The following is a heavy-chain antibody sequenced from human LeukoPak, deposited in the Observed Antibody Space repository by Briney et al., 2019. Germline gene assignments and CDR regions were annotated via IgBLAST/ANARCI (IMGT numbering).Heavy chain of an antibody. CDR3: ARGAVYNCPYYFDY. V-gene: IGHV3-53*01. CDR2: IYGGGNI. J-gene: IGHJ4*02. D-gene: IGHD5/OR15-5a*01. CDR1: GFTVSSNY. Sequence: GGSLRLSCAASGFTVSSNYMNWVRQAPGKGLEWVSVIYGGGNIYYPDSVKGRFTISRDNSKNTLYLQMNSVRGEDRAVYYCARGAVYNCPYYFDYWGQGALV.